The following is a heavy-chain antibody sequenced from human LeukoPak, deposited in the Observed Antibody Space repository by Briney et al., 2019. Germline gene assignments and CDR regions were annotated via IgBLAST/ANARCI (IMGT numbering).Heavy chain of an antibody. D-gene: IGHD4-11*01. CDR2: INPNSGGT. Sequence: GASVKVSCKASGYTFTGYYMNWVRQAPGQGLEWMGRINPNSGGTKYAQKFQGRVTMTRDTSINTAYMELSRLRSDDTAVYYCAREDSNPKYYYYYGMDVWGQGTTVTVPS. V-gene: IGHV1-2*06. CDR3: AREDSNPKYYYYYGMDV. CDR1: GYTFTGYY. J-gene: IGHJ6*02.